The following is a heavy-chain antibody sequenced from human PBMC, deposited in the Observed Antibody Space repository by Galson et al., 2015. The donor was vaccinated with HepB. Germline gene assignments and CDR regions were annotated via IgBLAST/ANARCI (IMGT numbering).Heavy chain of an antibody. CDR3: ARGGFCAGTSCYQGDY. J-gene: IGHJ4*02. Sequence: SLRLSCATSGFTFSDYGMSWVRQAPGKGLEWVSAITGSGDTTYYADSVMGRFTISRDNSKTTLYLQMNSLRVEDTAVYYCARGGFCAGTSCYQGDYWGQGAPVTVSS. D-gene: IGHD2-2*01. CDR1: GFTFSDYG. CDR2: ITGSGDTT. V-gene: IGHV3-23*01.